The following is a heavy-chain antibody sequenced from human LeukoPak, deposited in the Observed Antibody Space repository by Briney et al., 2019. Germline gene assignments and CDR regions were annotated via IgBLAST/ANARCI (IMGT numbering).Heavy chain of an antibody. CDR3: ARGGAVAGSNWFDP. D-gene: IGHD6-19*01. J-gene: IGHJ5*02. Sequence: ASVKVSCKASGGTFSSYAISWVRQAPGQGLEWVGWMNPNNGNTGYAQKFQGRVAITRDTSISTSYMELSSLTSEDTAVYYCARGGAVAGSNWFDPWGQGTLVTVSS. CDR2: MNPNNGNT. V-gene: IGHV1-8*03. CDR1: GGTFSSYA.